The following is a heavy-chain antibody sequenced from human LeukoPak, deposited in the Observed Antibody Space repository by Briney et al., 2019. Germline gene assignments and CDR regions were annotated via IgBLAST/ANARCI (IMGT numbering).Heavy chain of an antibody. Sequence: PSETLSLTCTVSGGSISSYYWSWIRQPAGKGLEWIGRIYTSGSTNYNPSLKSRVTMSVDTSKNQFSLKLSSVTAADTAVYYCARVLWSGYYTDAFDIWGQGTMVTVSS. V-gene: IGHV4-4*07. J-gene: IGHJ3*02. CDR3: ARVLWSGYYTDAFDI. CDR1: GGSISSYY. D-gene: IGHD3-3*01. CDR2: IYTSGST.